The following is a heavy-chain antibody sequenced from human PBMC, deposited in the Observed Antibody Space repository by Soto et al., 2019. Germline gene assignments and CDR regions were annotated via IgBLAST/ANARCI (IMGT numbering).Heavy chain of an antibody. D-gene: IGHD1-1*01. CDR3: ARGPDNEGYFDY. V-gene: IGHV1-69*02. J-gene: IGHJ4*02. CDR2: IIPIVGIA. Sequence: ASVKVSCKASGGTFSSYTISWVRQAPGQGLEWMGRIIPIVGIANYAQKFQGRATITADESMSTAYMELSGLRSEDTAVYYCARGPDNEGYFDYWGRGTLVTRLL. CDR1: GGTFSSYT.